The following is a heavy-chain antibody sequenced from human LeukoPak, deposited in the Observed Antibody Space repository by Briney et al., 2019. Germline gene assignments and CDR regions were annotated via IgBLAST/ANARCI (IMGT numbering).Heavy chain of an antibody. J-gene: IGHJ4*02. V-gene: IGHV4-34*01. CDR1: GGSFSGYY. CDR2: INHSGST. CDR3: ARGSPSSSWHGPSYYFDY. Sequence: SETLSLTCAVYGGSFSGYYWSWIRQPPGKGLEWIGEINHSGSTNYNPSLKSRVTISVDTSKNQFSLKLSSVTAADTAVYYCARGSPSSSWHGPSYYFDYWGQGTLVTVSS. D-gene: IGHD6-13*01.